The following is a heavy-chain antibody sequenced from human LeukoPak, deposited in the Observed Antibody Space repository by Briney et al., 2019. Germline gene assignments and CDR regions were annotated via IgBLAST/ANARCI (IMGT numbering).Heavy chain of an antibody. CDR3: AGADDSSAYFYGK. J-gene: IGHJ4*02. V-gene: IGHV3-23*01. CDR2: ISRSGGST. Sequence: PGGSLRLSCAASGFTFSTYALSWVRQAPGKGLEWVSTISRSGGSTYYADSVKGRSTISRDSSRNTLYLQMNSLRAEDTAVYYCAGADDSSAYFYGKWGQGTLVTVCS. CDR1: GFTFSTYA. D-gene: IGHD3-22*01.